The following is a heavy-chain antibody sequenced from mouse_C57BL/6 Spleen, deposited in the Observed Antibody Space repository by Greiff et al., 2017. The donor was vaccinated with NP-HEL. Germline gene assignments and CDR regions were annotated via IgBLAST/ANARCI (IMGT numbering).Heavy chain of an antibody. J-gene: IGHJ4*01. CDR1: GYTFTSYW. V-gene: IGHV1-64*01. Sequence: VQLQQPGAELVKPGASVKLSCKASGYTFTSYWMHWVKQRLGQGLEWIGMIHPNSGSTNYNEKFKSKATLTVDKSSSTAYMQLSSLTSEVSAVYYCARGGWIITTVYYAMDYWGQGTSVTVSS. CDR2: IHPNSGST. CDR3: ARGGWIITTVYYAMDY. D-gene: IGHD1-1*01.